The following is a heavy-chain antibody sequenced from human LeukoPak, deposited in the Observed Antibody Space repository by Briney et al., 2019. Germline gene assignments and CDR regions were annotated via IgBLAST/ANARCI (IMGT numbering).Heavy chain of an antibody. V-gene: IGHV3-23*01. J-gene: IGHJ6*03. CDR1: GFTFSSYA. D-gene: IGHD2-15*01. CDR2: ISGTGGST. Sequence: GGSLRLSCAASGFTFSSYAMSWVRQAPGKGVEGVSSISGTGGSTYYADAVKGRFTISRDNSKNTLYLQMNSLRADDTALYYCARGGGSSTSALKLYYYYYYYMDVWGKGTTVTVSS. CDR3: ARGGGSSTSALKLYYYYYYYMDV.